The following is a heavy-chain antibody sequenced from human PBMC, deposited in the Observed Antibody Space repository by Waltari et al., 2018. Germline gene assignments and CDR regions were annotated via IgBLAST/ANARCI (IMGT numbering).Heavy chain of an antibody. CDR1: GFTFSSYS. J-gene: IGHJ4*02. D-gene: IGHD3-16*02. V-gene: IGHV3-21*01. Sequence: EVQLVESGGGLVKPGGSLSPLCAPSGFTFSSYSLNGVRTAPGKGLEWVSSISSSSSYIYYADSVKGRFTISRDNAKNSLYLQMNSLRAEDTAVYYCARDLYDYVWGSYRFFDYWGQGTLVTVSS. CDR3: ARDLYDYVWGSYRFFDY. CDR2: ISSSSSYI.